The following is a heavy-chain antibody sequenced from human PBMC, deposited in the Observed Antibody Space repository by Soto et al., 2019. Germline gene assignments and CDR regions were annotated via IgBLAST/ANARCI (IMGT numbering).Heavy chain of an antibody. CDR3: AHSHYWGLEFYPFDF. J-gene: IGHJ3*01. Sequence: ESGPTLVNPKETLTLTCTFSGFSLTAGVGVGWVRQPPGKALEWLALIYWNDDKRYSPSLKSRLTITKDTSKNQVVLTMTNVDPVDTATYYCAHSHYWGLEFYPFDFWGQGTMVTVSS. CDR1: GFSLTAGVG. CDR2: IYWNDDK. D-gene: IGHD3-16*01. V-gene: IGHV2-5*01.